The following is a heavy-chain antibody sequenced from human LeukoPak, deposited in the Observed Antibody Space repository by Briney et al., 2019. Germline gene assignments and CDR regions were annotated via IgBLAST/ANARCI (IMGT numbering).Heavy chain of an antibody. V-gene: IGHV4-34*01. CDR1: GGSFSGYY. CDR2: ITHSGST. D-gene: IGHD6-13*01. CDR3: ARALYSSSRSYYYYYYMDV. J-gene: IGHJ6*03. Sequence: SETLSLTCAVYGGSFSGYYWSWIRQPPGKGLEWIGEITHSGSTNYNPSLKSRVTISVDTSKNQFSLKLSSVTAADTAVYYCARALYSSSRSYYYYYYMDVWGKGTTVTVSS.